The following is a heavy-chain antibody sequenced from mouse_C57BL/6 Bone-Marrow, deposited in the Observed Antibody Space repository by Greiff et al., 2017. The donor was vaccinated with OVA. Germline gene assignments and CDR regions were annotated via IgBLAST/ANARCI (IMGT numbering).Heavy chain of an antibody. CDR2: IYPSDSET. J-gene: IGHJ2*01. CDR1: GYTFTSYW. CDR3: ARGGSSDY. Sequence: VQLQQPGAELVRPGSSVKLSCKASGYTFTSYWMDWVKQRPGQGLEWIGNIYPSDSETHYNQKFKDKATLTVDKSSSTAYMQLSRLTSEDSAVYYCARGGSSDYWGQGTTLTVSS. V-gene: IGHV1-61*01. D-gene: IGHD1-3*01.